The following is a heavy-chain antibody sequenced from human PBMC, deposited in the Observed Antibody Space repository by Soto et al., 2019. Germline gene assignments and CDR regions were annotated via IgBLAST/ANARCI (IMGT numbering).Heavy chain of an antibody. D-gene: IGHD3-9*01. J-gene: IGHJ6*02. CDR1: GYHLTSYG. CDR3: ATTTGYSYYYYGMGV. V-gene: IGHV1-18*01. Sequence: QVQLVQSGAEVKKPGASVKVSCKASGYHLTSYGISWVRQALGQGLEWMGWISAYNGDTNYAQKFQGRGTLTTDTSTSTAYMELRSLRSDDTAVYYCATTTGYSYYYYGMGVWGQGTTVTVSS. CDR2: ISAYNGDT.